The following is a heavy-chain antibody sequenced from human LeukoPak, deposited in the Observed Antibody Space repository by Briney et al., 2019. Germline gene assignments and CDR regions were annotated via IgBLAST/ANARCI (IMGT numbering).Heavy chain of an antibody. D-gene: IGHD6-6*01. CDR1: GFTFSSYG. Sequence: GGSLRLSCAASGFTFSSYGMHWVRQAPGKGLEWVSGISWNSGSIGYADSVKGRFTISRDNAKNSLYLQMNSLRAEDTAVYYCARLIAARLQGDFDYWGQGTLVTVSS. V-gene: IGHV3-9*01. CDR3: ARLIAARLQGDFDY. CDR2: ISWNSGSI. J-gene: IGHJ4*02.